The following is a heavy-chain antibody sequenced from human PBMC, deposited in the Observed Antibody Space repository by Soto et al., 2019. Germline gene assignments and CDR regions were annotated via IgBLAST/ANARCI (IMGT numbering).Heavy chain of an antibody. CDR3: AKTGYSSGWYWDY. Sequence: GGPRLSCAAPWFTLCSHALSWVCPVPGKGLEWVSAISGSGGSTYYADSVKGRFTISRDNSKNTLYLQMNSLRAEDTAVYYCAKTGYSSGWYWDYWGQGALVTVSS. J-gene: IGHJ4*02. CDR1: WFTLCSHA. V-gene: IGHV3-23*01. CDR2: ISGSGGST. D-gene: IGHD6-19*01.